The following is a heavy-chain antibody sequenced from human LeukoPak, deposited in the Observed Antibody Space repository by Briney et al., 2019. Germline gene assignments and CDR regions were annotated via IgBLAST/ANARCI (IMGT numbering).Heavy chain of an antibody. CDR3: ARDLYSNYVNWFDP. V-gene: IGHV1-69*04. Sequence: GASVKVSCKGSGGTFSSYAISWVRQAPGQGLEWMGRIIPILGIANYAQKFQGRVTITADKSTSTAYLELRSLRSDDTAVYYCARDLYSNYVNWFDPWGQGTLVTVSS. CDR2: IIPILGIA. J-gene: IGHJ5*02. D-gene: IGHD4-11*01. CDR1: GGTFSSYA.